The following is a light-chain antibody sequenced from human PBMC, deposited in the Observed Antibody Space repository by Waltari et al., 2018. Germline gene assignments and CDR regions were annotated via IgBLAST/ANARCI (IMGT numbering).Light chain of an antibody. CDR2: DVS. J-gene: IGLJ1*01. V-gene: IGLV2-14*03. CDR1: SSHVGGYNY. CDR3: SSYTSSSTLV. Sequence: QSALTQPASVSGSPGPSLTISCTGTSSHVGGYNYVSWYQQHPGKAPKLMIYDVSNRPSGVSNRFSGSKSGNTASLTISGLQAEDEADYYCSSYTSSSTLVFGTGTKVTVL.